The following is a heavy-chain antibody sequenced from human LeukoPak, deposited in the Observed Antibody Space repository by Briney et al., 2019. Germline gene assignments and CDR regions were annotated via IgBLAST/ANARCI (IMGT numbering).Heavy chain of an antibody. CDR3: AGCSSGWSPYYYYMDV. CDR2: IYHSGST. J-gene: IGHJ6*03. V-gene: IGHV4-38-2*01. CDR1: GYSISSGYY. Sequence: SETLSLTCAVSGYSISSGYYWGWIRQPPGKGLEWIGSIYHSGSTYYNPYLKSRVTISVDTSKNQFSLKLSSVTAADTAVYYCAGCSSGWSPYYYYMDVWGKGTTVTVSS. D-gene: IGHD6-19*01.